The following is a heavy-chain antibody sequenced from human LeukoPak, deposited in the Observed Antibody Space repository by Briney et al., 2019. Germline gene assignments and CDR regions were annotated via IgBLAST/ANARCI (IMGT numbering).Heavy chain of an antibody. CDR1: GYSFTNYR. V-gene: IGHV5-51*01. CDR2: IYPGDSDT. D-gene: IGHD5/OR15-5a*01. CDR3: ARRRTLRLDAFDP. J-gene: IGHJ5*02. Sequence: PGESLKISCKGSGYSFTNYRIGWVRQMPGKGLEWMGTIYPGDSDTRYSPSFQGQVTISVDKSISTAYLQWSSLKASDTAMYYCARRRTLRLDAFDPWGQGTLVTASS.